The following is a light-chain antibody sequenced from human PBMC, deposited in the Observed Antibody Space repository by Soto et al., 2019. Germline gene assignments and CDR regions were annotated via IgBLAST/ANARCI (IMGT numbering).Light chain of an antibody. CDR1: QSVSSSY. J-gene: IGKJ1*01. CDR3: QQYGSLPRT. CDR2: GAS. V-gene: IGKV3-20*01. Sequence: EIVLTQSPGTLSLSPGERATLSCRASQSVSSSYLAWYQQKPGQAPRLLIYGASSRATGIPERFSGSGSGTDFTLTISRLEPEDFEMYYCQQYGSLPRTFGQGTKVDIK.